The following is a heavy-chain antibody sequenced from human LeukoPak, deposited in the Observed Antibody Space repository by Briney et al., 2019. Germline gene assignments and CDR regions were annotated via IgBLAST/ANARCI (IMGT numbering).Heavy chain of an antibody. CDR3: ARDPRSSWFGGLDS. V-gene: IGHV3-7*01. J-gene: IGHJ4*02. CDR1: GFTFSTYW. CDR2: IKQDGSEK. Sequence: PGGSLRLSCAASGFTFSTYWMSWVRQAPGRGLEWVANIKQDGSEKEYVDSVKGRFTISRDNAKSSLYLQMNSLRVDDTAVYYCARDPRSSWFGGLDSWGQGTLVTVSS. D-gene: IGHD6-13*01.